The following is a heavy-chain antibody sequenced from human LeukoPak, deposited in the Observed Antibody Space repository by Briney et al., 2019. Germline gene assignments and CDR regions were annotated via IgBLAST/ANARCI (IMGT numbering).Heavy chain of an antibody. J-gene: IGHJ4*02. D-gene: IGHD4-11*01. Sequence: GGSLRLFCAASGLTFTNACMSWVRQAPGKGLEWVGRIKSKTDGGTVDYAPPVKGRFTISRDDSRNTLSLEMNFLKTEDTAVYYCATDPGNYVIFWGQGTLVSVSS. CDR2: IKSKTDGGTV. CDR1: GLTFTNAC. CDR3: ATDPGNYVIF. V-gene: IGHV3-15*01.